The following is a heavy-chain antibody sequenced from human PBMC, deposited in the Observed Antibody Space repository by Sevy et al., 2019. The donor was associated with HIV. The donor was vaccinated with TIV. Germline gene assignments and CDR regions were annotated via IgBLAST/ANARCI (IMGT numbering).Heavy chain of an antibody. Sequence: SETLSLTCTVSGGSISSYYWSWIRQPPGKGLEWIGYIYYSGSTNYNPSLKSRVTISVDTSKNQFSLKLSSVTAADTAVYYCARHRNPLAARHHFDYWGQGTLVTVSS. CDR2: IYYSGST. CDR1: GGSISSYY. D-gene: IGHD6-6*01. J-gene: IGHJ4*02. CDR3: ARHRNPLAARHHFDY. V-gene: IGHV4-59*08.